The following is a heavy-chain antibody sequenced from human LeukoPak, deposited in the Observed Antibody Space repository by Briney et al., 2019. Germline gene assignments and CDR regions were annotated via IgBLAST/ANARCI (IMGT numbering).Heavy chain of an antibody. CDR2: IYYSDST. Sequence: SETLSLTCTVSGGSISNYFWSWIRQPPGKGLECIGYIYYSDSTNYNPSLKSRVTVSVDTSKNQFSLKLSSVTAADTAIYYCARYQTGTMFAVWGQGTLVTISS. J-gene: IGHJ4*02. V-gene: IGHV4-59*01. D-gene: IGHD1/OR15-1a*01. CDR1: GGSISNYF. CDR3: ARYQTGTMFAV.